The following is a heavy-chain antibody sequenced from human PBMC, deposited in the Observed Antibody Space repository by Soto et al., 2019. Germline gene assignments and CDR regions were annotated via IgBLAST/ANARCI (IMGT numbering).Heavy chain of an antibody. CDR3: ARDVSGTSPFSQHCIPDY. Sequence: ASVKVSCKASGYTFTSYGISWVRQAPGQGLEWMGWISAYNGNTNYAQKLQGRVTMTTDTSTSTAYMELRSLRSDDTAVYYCARDVSGTSPFSQHCIPDYWGQGTLVNVSS. CDR2: ISAYNGNT. D-gene: IGHD1-26*01. V-gene: IGHV1-18*01. J-gene: IGHJ4*02. CDR1: GYTFTSYG.